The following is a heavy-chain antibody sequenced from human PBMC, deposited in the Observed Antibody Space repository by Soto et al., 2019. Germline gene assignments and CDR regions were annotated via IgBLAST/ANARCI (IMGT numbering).Heavy chain of an antibody. D-gene: IGHD6-19*01. J-gene: IGHJ4*02. Sequence: QVQLQESGPGLVKPSETLSLSCTVSGGSISSSYWSWIRQPPGKGLEWIGYIYYSGSTNYSPSLKRRVTISVDTSKKQFSLKLSSVTASDTAVYYCARRAVADYYFDYWGQGTLVTVSS. V-gene: IGHV4-59*08. CDR2: IYYSGST. CDR3: ARRAVADYYFDY. CDR1: GGSISSSY.